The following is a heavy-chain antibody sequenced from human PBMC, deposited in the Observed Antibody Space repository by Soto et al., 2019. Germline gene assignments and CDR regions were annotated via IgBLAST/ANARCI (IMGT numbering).Heavy chain of an antibody. CDR2: ITHSGST. V-gene: IGHV4-34*01. Sequence: QVQLQQWGAGLLKPSETLSLTCAVYGGSFSGYYWCWIRQPPGQGLEWIGEITHSGSTNYNPSLKSRGTISVDTSKNQFSLKLSSVTAADTAVYYCARGGSIRGGDYFFNYMDVWGKGTTVTVCS. CDR3: ARGGSIRGGDYFFNYMDV. J-gene: IGHJ6*03. CDR1: GGSFSGYY. D-gene: IGHD4-17*01.